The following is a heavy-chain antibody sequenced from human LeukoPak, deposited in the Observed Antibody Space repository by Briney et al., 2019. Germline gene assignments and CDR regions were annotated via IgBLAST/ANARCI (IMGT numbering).Heavy chain of an antibody. Sequence: GRSLRLSCAASGFTFDDYAMHWVRQAPGKGLEWVSGISWNSGSIGYADPVKGRFTISRDNAKNSLYLQMNSLRAEDMALYYCARLVVVPAALGGAFDIWGQGTMVTVSS. V-gene: IGHV3-9*03. D-gene: IGHD2-2*01. CDR3: ARLVVVPAALGGAFDI. J-gene: IGHJ3*02. CDR2: ISWNSGSI. CDR1: GFTFDDYA.